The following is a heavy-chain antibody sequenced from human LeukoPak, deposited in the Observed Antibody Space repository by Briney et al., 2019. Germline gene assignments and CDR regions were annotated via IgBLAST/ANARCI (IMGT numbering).Heavy chain of an antibody. V-gene: IGHV5-51*01. J-gene: IGHJ5*02. CDR3: ATAVTGTNRFDH. CDR2: IYPADSDT. CDR1: GYIFTSYW. D-gene: IGHD1-1*01. Sequence: HGESLKISCKGSGYIFTSYWIGWVRQMPGKGLEWMGIIYPADSDTRYSPSFQGQVTISADRSISTAYLQWSRLKASDSAIYYCATAVTGTNRFDHWGQGALVTVSS.